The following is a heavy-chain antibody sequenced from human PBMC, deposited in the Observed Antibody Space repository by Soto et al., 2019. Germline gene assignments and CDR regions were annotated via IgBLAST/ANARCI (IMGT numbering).Heavy chain of an antibody. CDR2: IYYSGST. V-gene: IGHV4-59*12. CDR1: GGSISSYY. Sequence: SETLSLTCTVSGGSISSYYWSWIRQPPGKGLEWIGYIYYSGSTNYNPSLKSRVTISVDTSKNQFSLKLSSVTAADTAVYYCARKLAVAGTRARTHCYYFDYWGQGTLVTVSS. J-gene: IGHJ4*02. D-gene: IGHD6-19*01. CDR3: ARKLAVAGTRARTHCYYFDY.